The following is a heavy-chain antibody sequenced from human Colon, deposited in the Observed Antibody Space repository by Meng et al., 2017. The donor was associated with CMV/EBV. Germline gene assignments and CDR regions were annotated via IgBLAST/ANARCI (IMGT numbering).Heavy chain of an antibody. CDR2: LNPNSGDT. CDR3: ATISGGDFDF. D-gene: IGHD3-10*01. CDR1: GYTFTGYF. J-gene: IGHJ4*02. V-gene: IGHV1-2*02. Sequence: HVQLVQSGAEVKKPGASVKVSCKTSGYTFTGYFMFWVRQAPGQGLEWMGSLNPNSGDTNSAQKFHGRLTMTRDTSIHTAYMELGSLRSDDTAVYYCATISGGDFDFWGQGTLVTVSS.